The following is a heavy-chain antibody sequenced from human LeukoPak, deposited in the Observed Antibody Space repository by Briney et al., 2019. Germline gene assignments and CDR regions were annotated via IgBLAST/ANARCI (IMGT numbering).Heavy chain of an antibody. J-gene: IGHJ5*02. CDR3: ARVVVVPAAPAENWFDP. V-gene: IGHV4-31*03. CDR2: IYYSGST. D-gene: IGHD2-2*01. Sequence: PSETLSLTCTVSGGSISSGGYYWSWIRQHPGQGLEWIGYIYYSGSTYYNPSLKSRVTISVDTSKNQFSLKLSSVTAADTAVYYCARVVVVPAAPAENWFDPWGQGTLVTVSS. CDR1: GGSISSGGYY.